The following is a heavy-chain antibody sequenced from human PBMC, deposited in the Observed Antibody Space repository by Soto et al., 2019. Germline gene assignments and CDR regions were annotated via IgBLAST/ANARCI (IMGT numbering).Heavy chain of an antibody. J-gene: IGHJ6*02. Sequence: LRLSCAASGFTLSNYNMCWVRQAPGKGLEWVSFISTSSSIRYYADSVKGQFTISRDNDKNSLYLEMNSLRAEDTAVYYCARHGVGGNGVDVWGQGTTVTVSS. D-gene: IGHD1-26*01. V-gene: IGHV3-48*01. CDR2: ISTSSSIR. CDR3: ARHGVGGNGVDV. CDR1: GFTLSNYN.